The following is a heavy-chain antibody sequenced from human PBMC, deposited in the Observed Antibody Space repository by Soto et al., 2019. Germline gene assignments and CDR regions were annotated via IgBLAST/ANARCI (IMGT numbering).Heavy chain of an antibody. Sequence: PGGSLRLSCAASGFNFGLYAMTWVRQTPGKRLEWVSEISSSSGRTTRYADSVRGRFTISRDNSRNTLYLEMTNLRADDTATYFCAQMTVLTTSAFGVWGQGTLVTVSS. CDR3: AQMTVLTTSAFGV. V-gene: IGHV3-23*01. D-gene: IGHD4-17*01. J-gene: IGHJ3*01. CDR1: GFNFGLYA. CDR2: ISSSSGRTT.